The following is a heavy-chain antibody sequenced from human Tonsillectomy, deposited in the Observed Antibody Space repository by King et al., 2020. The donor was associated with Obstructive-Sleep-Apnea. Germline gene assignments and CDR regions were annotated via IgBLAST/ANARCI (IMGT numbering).Heavy chain of an antibody. V-gene: IGHV5-51*01. CDR3: ARNRGDIVAAGALEY. Sequence: QLVQSGAEVKKPGESLKISCKGSGYSFTSYWIGWVRQMPGKGLEWMGIIYPDDSDTTYSPSFQGQVTISADKSSSTAYLQWTSLKASDTAMYYCARNRGDIVAAGALEYWGQGTPVTVSS. CDR1: GYSFTSYW. CDR2: IYPDDSDT. D-gene: IGHD6-13*01. J-gene: IGHJ4*02.